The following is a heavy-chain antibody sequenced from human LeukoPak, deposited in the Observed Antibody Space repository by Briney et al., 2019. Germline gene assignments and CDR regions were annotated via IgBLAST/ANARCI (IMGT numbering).Heavy chain of an antibody. CDR1: GYTFINYG. J-gene: IGHJ4*02. D-gene: IGHD6-13*01. Sequence: ASVKVSCKASGYTFINYGITWVRQAPGQGLEGMGWISRYKGNTNYGQKFQRRVTMTTDTSTSTAYMELKSLRSDDTAVYHCARDGFSSSWAYYFDLWGQGSGDSVFS. CDR3: ARDGFSSSWAYYFDL. CDR2: ISRYKGNT. V-gene: IGHV1-18*01.